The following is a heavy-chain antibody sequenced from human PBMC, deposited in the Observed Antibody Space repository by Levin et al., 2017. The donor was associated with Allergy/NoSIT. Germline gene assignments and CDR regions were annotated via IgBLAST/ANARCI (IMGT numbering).Heavy chain of an antibody. CDR1: GYTFTSYD. V-gene: IGHV1-8*01. D-gene: IGHD6-19*01. Sequence: WASVKVSCKASGYTFTSYDINWVRQATGQGLEWMGWMNPNSGNTGYAQKFQGRVTMTRNTSISTAYMELSSLRSEDTAVYYCARGAGQYSSGWYPGGYWGQGTLVTVSS. CDR2: MNPNSGNT. CDR3: ARGAGQYSSGWYPGGY. J-gene: IGHJ4*02.